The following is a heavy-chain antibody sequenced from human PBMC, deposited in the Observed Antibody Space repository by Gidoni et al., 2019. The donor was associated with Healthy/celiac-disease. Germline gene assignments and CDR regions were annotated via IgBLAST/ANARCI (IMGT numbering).Heavy chain of an antibody. CDR2: IIPVFGTA. J-gene: IGHJ6*02. V-gene: IGHV1-69*12. D-gene: IGHD2-15*01. CDR3: ARARFCSGGICYHSFYYGMDV. Sequence: QVHLVQSGAEVKKPGSSVKVSCKASGGHFSSYDISWVRPAPGQGLEWMGGIIPVFGTANYAQKFQGRVTITADESTTTAYMELSSLRSEDTAVYYCARARFCSGGICYHSFYYGMDVWGQGTTVTVSS. CDR1: GGHFSSYD.